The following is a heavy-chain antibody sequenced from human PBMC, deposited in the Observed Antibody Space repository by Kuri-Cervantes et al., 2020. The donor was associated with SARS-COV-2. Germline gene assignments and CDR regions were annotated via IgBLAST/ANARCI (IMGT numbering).Heavy chain of an antibody. Sequence: ASVKVSCKASGYTFTGYYMYWVRQAPGQGLEWMGWINPNSGGTNYAQKFQGWVTMTRDTSISTAYMELSRLRSDDTAVYYCATGMVRGLIQSYYYGMDAWGQGTTVTVSS. CDR2: INPNSGGT. V-gene: IGHV1-2*04. CDR3: ATGMVRGLIQSYYYGMDA. CDR1: GYTFTGYY. D-gene: IGHD3-10*01. J-gene: IGHJ6*02.